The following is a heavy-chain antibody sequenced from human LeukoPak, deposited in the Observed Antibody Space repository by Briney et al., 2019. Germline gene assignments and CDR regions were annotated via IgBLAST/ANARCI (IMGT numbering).Heavy chain of an antibody. CDR2: ISSSSSYI. D-gene: IGHD1-26*01. CDR1: GFTLSVYS. J-gene: IGHJ5*02. CDR3: ARDRNIIVGASFGLIDP. Sequence: GGSLRLSCAASGFTLSVYSMTWVRQAPGKGLEWVSSISSSSSYIYNADSAKGRFTISRDNAKNSLYLQMNSLRAEDTAVYYCARDRNIIVGASFGLIDPWGQGTLVTVSS. V-gene: IGHV3-21*01.